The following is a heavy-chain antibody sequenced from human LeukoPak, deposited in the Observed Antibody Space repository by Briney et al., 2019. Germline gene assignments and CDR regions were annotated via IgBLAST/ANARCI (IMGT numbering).Heavy chain of an antibody. D-gene: IGHD5-18*01. Sequence: GGSLRLSCAASGFTFSSYWMSWVRQAPGKGLEWVANIKQDGSEKYYVDSVEGRFTISRDNAKNSLYLQMNSLRAEDTAVYYCARDLSGVTGYTYGRGIDYWGQGTLVTVSS. CDR2: IKQDGSEK. CDR3: ARDLSGVTGYTYGRGIDY. J-gene: IGHJ4*02. CDR1: GFTFSSYW. V-gene: IGHV3-7*01.